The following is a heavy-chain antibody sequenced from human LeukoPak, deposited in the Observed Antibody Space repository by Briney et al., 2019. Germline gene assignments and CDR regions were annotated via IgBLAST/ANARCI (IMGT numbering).Heavy chain of an antibody. J-gene: IGHJ4*02. CDR2: ISSSSSYI. CDR3: ASGPIIAVAGTGY. D-gene: IGHD6-19*01. CDR1: GFTFSSYI. Sequence: GGSLRLSCAASGFTFSSYIMNWVRRAPGKGLEWVSSISSSSSYIYYADSVKGRFTISRDNAKNSLYLQMNSLRAEDTAVYYCASGPIIAVAGTGYWGQGTLVTVSS. V-gene: IGHV3-21*01.